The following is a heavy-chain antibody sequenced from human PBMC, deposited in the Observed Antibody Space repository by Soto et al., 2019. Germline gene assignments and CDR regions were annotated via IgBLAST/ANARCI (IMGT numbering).Heavy chain of an antibody. CDR1: EYSFTSYW. D-gene: IGHD3-3*01. J-gene: IGHJ6*03. CDR2: IYPGDSDT. Sequence: GESLKISCKGSEYSFTSYWIGWVRQMPGKGLEWMGIIYPGDSDTRYSPSFQGQVTISADKSISTAYLQWSSLKASDTAMYYCARLPYYDFWSGPLGYYYYMDVWGKGTTVTVSS. V-gene: IGHV5-51*01. CDR3: ARLPYYDFWSGPLGYYYYMDV.